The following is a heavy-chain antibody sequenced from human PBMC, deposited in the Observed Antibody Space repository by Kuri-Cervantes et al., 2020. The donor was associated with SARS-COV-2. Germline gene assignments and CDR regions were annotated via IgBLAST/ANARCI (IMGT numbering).Heavy chain of an antibody. CDR2: INPNSGGT. CDR1: GYTFTGYY. J-gene: IGHJ6*03. V-gene: IGHV1-2*02. CDR3: ARAGLGLRSIPYYYYYMDV. Sequence: ASVKVSCKASGYTFTGYYMHWVRQAPGQGLEWMGWINPNSGGTNYAQKFQGRVTMTRDTSISTAYVELSSLRSEDTAVYYCARAGLGLRSIPYYYYYMDVWGKGTTVTVSS. D-gene: IGHD3-16*01.